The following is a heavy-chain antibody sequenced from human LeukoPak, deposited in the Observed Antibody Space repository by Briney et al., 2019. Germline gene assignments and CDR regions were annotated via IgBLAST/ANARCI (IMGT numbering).Heavy chain of an antibody. Sequence: ASVKVSCKASGYTFTSYDINWVRQATGQGLEWMGWMNPNSGNTGYAQKFQGRVTMTRNTSISTAYMELSSLRSEDTAVYYCARATMKYYYYYMDVWGKGTTVTVFS. J-gene: IGHJ6*03. CDR1: GYTFTSYD. V-gene: IGHV1-8*01. CDR3: ARATMKYYYYYMDV. CDR2: MNPNSGNT. D-gene: IGHD5-24*01.